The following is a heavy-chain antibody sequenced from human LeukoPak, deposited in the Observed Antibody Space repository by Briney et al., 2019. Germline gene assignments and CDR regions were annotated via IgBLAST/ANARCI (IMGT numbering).Heavy chain of an antibody. D-gene: IGHD3-10*01. Sequence: PSETLSLTCTVSGGSINSSSYYWGWIRQPPGKGLEWIGTIYYSGSTYYNPSLKSRVTISVDTSKNQFSLKLSSVTASDTAVYYCARRFAPSRNDAFDIWGQGTMVTVSP. CDR1: GGSINSSSYY. V-gene: IGHV4-39*01. J-gene: IGHJ3*02. CDR3: ARRFAPSRNDAFDI. CDR2: IYYSGST.